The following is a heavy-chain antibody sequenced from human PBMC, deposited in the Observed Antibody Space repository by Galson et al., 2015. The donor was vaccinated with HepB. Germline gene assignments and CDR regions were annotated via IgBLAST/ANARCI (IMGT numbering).Heavy chain of an antibody. V-gene: IGHV3-49*03. D-gene: IGHD3-22*01. Sequence: SLRLSCAASGFTFGDYAMSWFRQAPGKGLEWVGFIRSKAYGGTTEYAASVKGRFTISRDDSKSIAYLQMNSLKTEDTAVYYCTRHDSSGYYYLYWFDPWGQGTLVTVSS. CDR2: IRSKAYGGTT. J-gene: IGHJ5*02. CDR3: TRHDSSGYYYLYWFDP. CDR1: GFTFGDYA.